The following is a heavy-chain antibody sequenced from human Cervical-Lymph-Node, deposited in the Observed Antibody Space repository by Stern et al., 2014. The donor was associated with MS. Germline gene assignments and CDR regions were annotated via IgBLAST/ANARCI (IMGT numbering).Heavy chain of an antibody. Sequence: EVQLVESGGGLVQPGESLRLSCVPSGFTFSRYRMNWLRQAPGKGLEWVSFISDTASTIYYADSVKGRFTISRDNDKNSLYLQMNSLRAEDTAVYYCARSRAVWGVTPDYWGQGTRVTVSS. J-gene: IGHJ4*02. CDR3: ARSRAVWGVTPDY. CDR1: GFTFSRYR. V-gene: IGHV3-48*01. D-gene: IGHD3-10*01. CDR2: ISDTASTI.